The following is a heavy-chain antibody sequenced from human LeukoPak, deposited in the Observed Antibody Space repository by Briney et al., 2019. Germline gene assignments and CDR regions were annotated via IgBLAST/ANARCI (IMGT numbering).Heavy chain of an antibody. CDR2: IYGSGDTT. V-gene: IGHV3-23*01. CDR3: AKDQRPDSGYDIDY. J-gene: IGHJ4*02. D-gene: IGHD5-12*01. Sequence: PGGSLRLSCAASGFTFSTYSMSWVRQAPRKGLKWVSVIYGSGDTTNYADSVKGRFTISRDNSKNMLYLQMHGLRAEDTAVYYCAKDQRPDSGYDIDYWGQGTLVTVSS. CDR1: GFTFSTYS.